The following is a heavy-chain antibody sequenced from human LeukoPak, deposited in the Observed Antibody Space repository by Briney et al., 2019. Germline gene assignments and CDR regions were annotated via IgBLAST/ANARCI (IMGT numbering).Heavy chain of an antibody. Sequence: SETLSLTCTVSGGSISSYYWSWIRQPPGKGLEWIGYIYYSGSTNYNPSLKSRVTISVDTSKNQFSLKLSSVTAADTAVYYCARDDTYRSSFDYWGQGTLVTVSS. CDR2: IYYSGST. J-gene: IGHJ4*02. CDR3: ARDDTYRSSFDY. CDR1: GGSISSYY. V-gene: IGHV4-59*12. D-gene: IGHD6-13*01.